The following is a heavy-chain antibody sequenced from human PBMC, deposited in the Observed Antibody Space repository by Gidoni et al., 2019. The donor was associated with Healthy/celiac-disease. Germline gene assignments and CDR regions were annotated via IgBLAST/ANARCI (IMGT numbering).Heavy chain of an antibody. V-gene: IGHV3-30-3*01. J-gene: IGHJ6*02. Sequence: QVQLVESEGGVVQPGSSLRLPCAASGFTFSSYAMHWVRQAPGKGLEWVAVISYDGSNKYYADSVKGRFTISRDNSKNTLYLQMNSLRAEDTAVYYCAREGDSGSYLSYYYYYGMDVWGQGTTVTVSS. D-gene: IGHD1-26*01. CDR3: AREGDSGSYLSYYYYYGMDV. CDR2: ISYDGSNK. CDR1: GFTFSSYA.